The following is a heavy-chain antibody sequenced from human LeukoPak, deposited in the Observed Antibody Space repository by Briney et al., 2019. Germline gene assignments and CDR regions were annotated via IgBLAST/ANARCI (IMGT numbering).Heavy chain of an antibody. CDR3: AHLYFYNSGGYSRAFDY. CDR1: VFSLTTSGVG. V-gene: IGHV2-5*02. D-gene: IGHD3-22*01. CDR2: IYWDEEK. Sequence: SGPTLVNPTQTPTVTFTSSVFSLTTSGVGVGWIRQPPGKALEGLALIYWDEEKRYRPSLRTRLTITKDTSKSQVVLTMTNMDPVDTATYYCAHLYFYNSGGYSRAFDYWGQGTLVTVSS. J-gene: IGHJ4*02.